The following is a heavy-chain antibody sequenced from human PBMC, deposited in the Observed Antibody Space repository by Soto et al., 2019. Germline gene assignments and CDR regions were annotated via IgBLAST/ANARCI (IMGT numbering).Heavy chain of an antibody. Sequence: QVQLQESGPGLVKPSQTLSLICTVSGGSINSGGYYWNWIRQHPRTGLEWIGNIFYSGSTYYNPFLRSRVSISADTADNQFSLTLSSVTAAYTAVYFCARGYRPSGYSSSWVFDYWGQGTLVDVSS. CDR1: GGSINSGGYY. CDR2: IFYSGST. CDR3: ARGYRPSGYSSSWVFDY. V-gene: IGHV4-31*03. J-gene: IGHJ4*02. D-gene: IGHD6-13*01.